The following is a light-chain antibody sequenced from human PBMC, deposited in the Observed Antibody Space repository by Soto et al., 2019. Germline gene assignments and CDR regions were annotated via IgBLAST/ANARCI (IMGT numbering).Light chain of an antibody. J-gene: IGKJ1*01. CDR3: HQYNTYLWT. CDR2: KES. CDR1: QSISSW. Sequence: DIQMTQSPATLSASVVDRVIILFLASQSISSWLAWYQQKPGRAPNLLIYKESTLESGVTSRFSGSGSGKEFTLTISSLQPDDFANYYCHQYNTYLWTFGQGTKVDNK. V-gene: IGKV1-5*03.